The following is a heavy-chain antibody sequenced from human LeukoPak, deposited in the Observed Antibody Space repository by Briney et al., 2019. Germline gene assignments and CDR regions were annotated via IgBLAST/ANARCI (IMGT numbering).Heavy chain of an antibody. CDR3: AKDREGQLVAYWFDP. CDR1: GTSISGDY. J-gene: IGHJ5*02. CDR2: VYFTGNT. Sequence: SETLSLTCTVSGTSISGDYWSWIRQPPGKGLEWIGYVYFTGNTNYNPSLKSRVTISMDTSKNQISLTVTSVTAADTAVYYCAKDREGQLVAYWFDPWGQGTLVTVSS. V-gene: IGHV4-59*12. D-gene: IGHD6-6*01.